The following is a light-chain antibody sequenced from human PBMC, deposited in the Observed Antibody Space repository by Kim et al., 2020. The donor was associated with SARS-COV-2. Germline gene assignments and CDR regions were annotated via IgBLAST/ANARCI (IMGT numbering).Light chain of an antibody. Sequence: LSLSPGESATLSCRASQSVSSSYLAWYQQKPGQAPRLLIYGASSRATGIPDRFSGSGSGTDFTLTISRLEPEDFAVYYCQQYGSYTFGQGTKLEI. CDR1: QSVSSSY. CDR3: QQYGSYT. CDR2: GAS. J-gene: IGKJ2*01. V-gene: IGKV3-20*01.